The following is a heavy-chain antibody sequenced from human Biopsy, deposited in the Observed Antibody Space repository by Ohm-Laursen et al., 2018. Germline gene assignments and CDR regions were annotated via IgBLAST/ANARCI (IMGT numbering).Heavy chain of an antibody. V-gene: IGHV4-38-2*01. CDR3: ARVAGGYAYYYGMDV. J-gene: IGHJ6*02. Sequence: SDTLSLTCAVSGYSVTNDYYWGWIRQPPGKGLEWIGNIYYDGITYYNPSLKSRVARSVDTSKNHFSLRLTAVTAADTAVYYCARVAGGYAYYYGMDVWGQGTTVIVSS. CDR1: GYSVTNDYY. D-gene: IGHD5-12*01. CDR2: IYYDGIT.